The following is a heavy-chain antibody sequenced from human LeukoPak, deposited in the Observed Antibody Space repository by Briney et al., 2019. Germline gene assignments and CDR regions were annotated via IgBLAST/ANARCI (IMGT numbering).Heavy chain of an antibody. CDR2: IYSGGST. V-gene: IGHV3-53*01. CDR3: ASSPYSSSWYWFDP. Sequence: GGSLRLSCVASGFTFDDYGMSWVRQAPGKGLEWVSVIYSGGSTYYADSVKGRFTISRDNSKNTLYLQMNSLRAEDTAVYYCASSPYSSSWYWFDPWGQGTLVTVSS. J-gene: IGHJ5*02. CDR1: GFTFDDYG. D-gene: IGHD6-13*01.